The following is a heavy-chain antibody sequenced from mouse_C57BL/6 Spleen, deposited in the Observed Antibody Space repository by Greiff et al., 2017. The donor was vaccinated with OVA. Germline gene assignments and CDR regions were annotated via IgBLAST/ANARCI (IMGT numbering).Heavy chain of an antibody. CDR2: INPNNVGT. D-gene: IGHD2-5*01. V-gene: IGHV1-26*01. CDR3: AREDYSNLDY. CDR1: GYTFTDYY. Sequence: VQLQQSGPELVKPGASVKISCKASGYTFTDYYMNWVKQSHGKSLEWIGDINPNNVGTSYNQKFKGKATLTVDKSSSTAYMELRSLTSEDSAVYYCAREDYSNLDYWGQGTTLTVSS. J-gene: IGHJ2*01.